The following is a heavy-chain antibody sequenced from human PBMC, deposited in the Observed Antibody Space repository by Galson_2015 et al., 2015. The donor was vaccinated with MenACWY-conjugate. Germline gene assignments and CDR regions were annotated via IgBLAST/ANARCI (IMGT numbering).Heavy chain of an antibody. V-gene: IGHV3-7*01. J-gene: IGHJ4*02. CDR2: IKSDGSEQ. CDR1: GFPFYSYW. D-gene: IGHD3-10*01. Sequence: SLRLSCATSGFPFYSYWMTWVRQAPGEGLEWVANIKSDGSEQYYLDSVRGRFTISRDNAKNSLFLQINSLRPDDTAVYFCVRPIMTFAAVRSLDYWGQGTVVTVSS. CDR3: VRPIMTFAAVRSLDY.